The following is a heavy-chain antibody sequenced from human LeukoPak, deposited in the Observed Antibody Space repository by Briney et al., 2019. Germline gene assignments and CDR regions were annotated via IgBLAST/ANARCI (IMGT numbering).Heavy chain of an antibody. J-gene: IGHJ4*02. CDR3: ARESRYSGYDTADY. D-gene: IGHD5-12*01. CDR2: INPNSGGT. V-gene: IGHV1-2*02. CDR1: GYTFTGYY. Sequence: ASVKVSCKASGYTFTGYYMHWVRQAPGQGLEWMGWINPNSGGTNYAQKFQGRVTMTRDTSISKAYMELSRLRSDDTAVYYCARESRYSGYDTADYWGQGTLVTVSS.